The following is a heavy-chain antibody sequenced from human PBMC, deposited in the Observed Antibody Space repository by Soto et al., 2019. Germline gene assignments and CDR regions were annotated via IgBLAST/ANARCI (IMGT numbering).Heavy chain of an antibody. J-gene: IGHJ5*01. D-gene: IGHD2-2*01. CDR1: GYTFSNYG. V-gene: IGHV1-18*01. CDR2: ISLYSDGT. CDR3: ARAVPGVEAWFGS. Sequence: GXSVKVSCKASGYTFSNYGSPLVRQAPGQPLEWLGWISLYSDGTNYAQKFQGRVSMTTDTSTTKAYMELRSLRSDDTAVYYCARAVPGVEAWFGSWGQGTRVTVSS.